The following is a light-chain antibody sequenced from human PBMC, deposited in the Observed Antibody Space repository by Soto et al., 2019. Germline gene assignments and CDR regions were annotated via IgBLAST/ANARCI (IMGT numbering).Light chain of an antibody. Sequence: IQMTQSPSSLSASVGDRVTITCRASQNINSWLAWYQQKPGKAPKLLIYEASSLEKGVPARFGGSGSGTEFTLTISSLQPDDFATYYCQQYNGYSWTFGQGSKV. J-gene: IGKJ1*01. V-gene: IGKV1-5*03. CDR3: QQYNGYSWT. CDR1: QNINSW. CDR2: EAS.